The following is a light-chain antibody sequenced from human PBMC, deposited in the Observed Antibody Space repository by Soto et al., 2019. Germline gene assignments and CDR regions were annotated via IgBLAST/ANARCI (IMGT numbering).Light chain of an antibody. Sequence: QSVLTQPPSASGSPGQSVTISCTGTSSDIGGYYYVSWYQQHPGKAPKLMIYEVNKRPSGVPDRFSGSKSGNTASLTVSGLQADDEADYYCSSYAASNTDVVFGGGTQLTVL. V-gene: IGLV2-8*01. CDR2: EVN. CDR1: SSDIGGYYY. J-gene: IGLJ2*01. CDR3: SSYAASNTDVV.